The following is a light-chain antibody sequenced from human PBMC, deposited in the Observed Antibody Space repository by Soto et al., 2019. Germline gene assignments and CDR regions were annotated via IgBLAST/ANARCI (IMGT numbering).Light chain of an antibody. Sequence: EIVMTQSPATLSVSPGERATLSCRASQSVRSNLAWYQQRPGQAPRLLIYGASTRATGIPARFSGSGSGTDFTLTLSRVEPDDFAVYYCQHFRAFGQGTRLEIK. J-gene: IGKJ5*01. CDR1: QSVRSN. CDR3: QHFRA. CDR2: GAS. V-gene: IGKV3-15*01.